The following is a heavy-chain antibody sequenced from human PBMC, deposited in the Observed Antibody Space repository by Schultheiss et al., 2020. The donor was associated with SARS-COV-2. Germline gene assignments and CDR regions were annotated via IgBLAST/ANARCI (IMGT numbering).Heavy chain of an antibody. CDR2: INHSGST. J-gene: IGHJ6*02. CDR1: GGSFSGYY. V-gene: IGHV4-34*01. Sequence: SETLSLTCAVYGGSFSGYYWSWIRQPPGKGLEWIGEINHSGSTNYNPSLKSRVTISVDTSKNQFSLKLSSVTAADTAVYYYAYYDFWSGLLSPYYYGMDVWGQGTTVTVSS. D-gene: IGHD3-3*01. CDR3: AYYDFWSGLLSPYYYGMDV.